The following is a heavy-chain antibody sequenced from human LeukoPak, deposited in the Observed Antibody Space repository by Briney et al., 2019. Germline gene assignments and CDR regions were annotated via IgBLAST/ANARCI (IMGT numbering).Heavy chain of an antibody. D-gene: IGHD2-15*01. V-gene: IGHV3-11*04. Sequence: GGSLRLSCAASGFTFSDYYMSWIRQAPGKGLEWVSYISSSGSTIYYADSVKGRFTISRDNAKNSLYLQMNSLRAEDTAVYYCARRICSGGSCYSCFDAFDIWGQGTMVTGSS. J-gene: IGHJ3*02. CDR1: GFTFSDYY. CDR3: ARRICSGGSCYSCFDAFDI. CDR2: ISSSGSTI.